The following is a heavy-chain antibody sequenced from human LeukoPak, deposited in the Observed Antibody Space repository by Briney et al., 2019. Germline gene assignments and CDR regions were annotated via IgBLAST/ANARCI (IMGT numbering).Heavy chain of an antibody. D-gene: IGHD3-22*01. CDR1: GFTFSSYA. CDR2: IPYDGSNK. CDR3: AKDQYYYDSSGCPGY. V-gene: IGHV3-30*01. Sequence: GGSLRLSCAASGFTFSSYAMHWVRQAPGKGLEWVAVIPYDGSNKYYADSVKGRFTISRDNSKNTLYLQMNSLRAEDTAVYYCAKDQYYYDSSGCPGYWGQGTLVTVSS. J-gene: IGHJ4*02.